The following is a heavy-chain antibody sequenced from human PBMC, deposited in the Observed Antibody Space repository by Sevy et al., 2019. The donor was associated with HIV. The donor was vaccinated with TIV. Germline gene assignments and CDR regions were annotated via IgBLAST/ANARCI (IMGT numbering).Heavy chain of an antibody. J-gene: IGHJ4*02. V-gene: IGHV5-51*01. CDR3: ARRGASGCWYHFDY. CDR1: GYSFTSSW. D-gene: IGHD6-19*01. CDR2: IYTTESDA. Sequence: GESLKISCKASGYSFTSSWIGWVRQMPGKGLEWMGIIYTTESDARYSPSFEGQVTISVDKSIVTAYLQWSSLKASDTAIYYFARRGASGCWYHFDYWGQGTLVTVSS.